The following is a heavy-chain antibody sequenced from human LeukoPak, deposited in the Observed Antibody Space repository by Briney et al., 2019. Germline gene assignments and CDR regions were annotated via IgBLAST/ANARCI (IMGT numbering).Heavy chain of an antibody. CDR3: ARSHNIVVVVAASWSHWFDP. V-gene: IGHV4-34*01. D-gene: IGHD2-15*01. J-gene: IGHJ5*02. CDR2: INHSGST. Sequence: SETLSLTCAVYGGSFSGYYWSRIRQPPGKGLEWIGEINHSGSTNYNPSLKSRVTISVDTSKNQFSLKLSSVTAADTAVYYCARSHNIVVVVAASWSHWFDPWGQGTLVTVSS. CDR1: GGSFSGYY.